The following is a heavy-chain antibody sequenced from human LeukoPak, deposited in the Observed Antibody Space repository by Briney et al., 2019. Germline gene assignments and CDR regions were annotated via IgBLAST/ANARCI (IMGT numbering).Heavy chain of an antibody. CDR3: ARTREQWQVLDY. V-gene: IGHV3-30*03. Sequence: HAGGSLRLSCAASGFSFGSYGIHWVRQAPGKGLEWVAVISHEGSTQYYADSVKGRFTISRDNSKNMVYLQMDNLRAEDTAVYYCARTREQWQVLDYXGQGTLVTVSS. D-gene: IGHD6-19*01. J-gene: IGHJ4*02. CDR1: GFSFGSYG. CDR2: ISHEGSTQ.